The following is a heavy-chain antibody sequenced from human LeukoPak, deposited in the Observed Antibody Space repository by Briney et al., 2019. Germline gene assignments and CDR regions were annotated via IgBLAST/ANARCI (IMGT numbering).Heavy chain of an antibody. D-gene: IGHD2-21*02. CDR2: IIPMFGTA. V-gene: IGHV1-69*06. CDR1: GGTFSTYV. J-gene: IGHJ6*03. CDR3: ARALHADMVTSRGGYNYYHMDV. Sequence: SVKVSCKASGGTFSTYVISWVRVAPGQGLEWMGRIIPMFGTANYAQKFQGRVTITADKSTSTAYMELKSLRSEDTGVYYCARALHADMVTSRGGYNYYHMDVWGRGTTVTVSS.